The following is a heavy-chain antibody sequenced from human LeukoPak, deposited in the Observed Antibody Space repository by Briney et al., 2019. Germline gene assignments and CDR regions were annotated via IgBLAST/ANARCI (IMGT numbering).Heavy chain of an antibody. V-gene: IGHV4-39*01. J-gene: IGHJ5*02. D-gene: IGHD6-19*01. CDR1: GGSINSDSYY. CDR2: IYYSGGT. Sequence: SETLSLTCSVSGGSINSDSYYWGWIRQPPGKGLAWIGSIYYSGGTYYNPSLKSRVTISGDTSKNQFSLKLNSVTAADTAVYYCARLPGIAVAGKGLPDSWGQGTLVTVSS. CDR3: ARLPGIAVAGKGLPDS.